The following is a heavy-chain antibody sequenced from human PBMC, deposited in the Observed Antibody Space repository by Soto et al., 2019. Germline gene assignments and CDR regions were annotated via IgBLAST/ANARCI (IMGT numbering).Heavy chain of an antibody. CDR2: IYYSGST. CDR1: GGSISSYY. Sequence: PSETLSLTCTVSGGSISSYYWSWIRQPPGKGLEWIGYIYYSGSTNYNPSLKSRVTISVDTSKNQFSLKLSSVTAADTAVYYCRGGDGYYYYGMDVWGQGTTVTVSS. V-gene: IGHV4-59*08. D-gene: IGHD3-10*01. CDR3: RGGDGYYYYGMDV. J-gene: IGHJ6*02.